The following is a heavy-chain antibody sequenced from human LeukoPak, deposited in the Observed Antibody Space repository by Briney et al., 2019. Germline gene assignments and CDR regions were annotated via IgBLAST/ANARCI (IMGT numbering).Heavy chain of an antibody. V-gene: IGHV4-30-4*07. J-gene: IGHJ3*02. Sequence: SETLSLTCAVSGGSISSGGYSWSWIRQPPGKGLEWIGYIYYSGSTYYNPSLKSRVTISVDTSKNQFSLKLSSVTAADTAVYYCARFFWSGYQPDAFDIWGQGTMVTVSS. CDR2: IYYSGST. CDR1: GGSISSGGYS. D-gene: IGHD3-3*01. CDR3: ARFFWSGYQPDAFDI.